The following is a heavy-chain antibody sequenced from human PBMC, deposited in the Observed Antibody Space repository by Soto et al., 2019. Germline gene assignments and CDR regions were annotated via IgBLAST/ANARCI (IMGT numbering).Heavy chain of an antibody. V-gene: IGHV3-66*01. Sequence: EVQLVESGGGLVQPGGSLRLSCAASGFTVSSKYMTWVRQAPGKGLEWVSLIQSGGTTYYADSVKGRFTISRDTSENTLHLQMDSLRVDDTAVYYCARDDVLCDGGRCYGIPLDVCGKGTTVTVSS. CDR1: GFTVSSKY. D-gene: IGHD2-15*01. CDR2: IQSGGTT. J-gene: IGHJ6*04. CDR3: ARDDVLCDGGRCYGIPLDV.